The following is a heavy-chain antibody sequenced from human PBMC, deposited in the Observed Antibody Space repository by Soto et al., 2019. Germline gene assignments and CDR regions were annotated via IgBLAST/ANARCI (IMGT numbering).Heavy chain of an antibody. CDR3: ATELRITTAGPRPYDY. V-gene: IGHV1-69*12. CDR1: GGTFNSYA. D-gene: IGHD6-13*01. J-gene: IGHJ4*02. Sequence: QVQLMQSGAEVKKPGSSVKVSCKASGGTFNSYAVNWVRQAPGQGLEGMGGIIPIFGAANYAQKFQGRVTITADESTSTIYMELSSLKSVDTAVFYCATELRITTAGPRPYDYWGQGTLVTVSS. CDR2: IIPIFGAA.